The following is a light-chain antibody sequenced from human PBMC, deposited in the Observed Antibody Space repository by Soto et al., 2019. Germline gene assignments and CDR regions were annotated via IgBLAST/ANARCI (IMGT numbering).Light chain of an antibody. CDR2: GNK. CDR3: ATWDDSLDVHV. V-gene: IGLV1-44*01. CDR1: SSNIGINT. J-gene: IGLJ1*01. Sequence: SALTQPPSASGPPGQTITISCSGGSSNIGINTVSWYKHLPGTAPRLLIYGNKQRPSGAPDRFSGSKSGTSASLAISGLQSEDEAHYYCATWDDSLDVHVFGTGTKVTVL.